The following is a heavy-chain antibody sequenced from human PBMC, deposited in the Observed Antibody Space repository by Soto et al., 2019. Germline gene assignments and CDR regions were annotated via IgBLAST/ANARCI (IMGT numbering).Heavy chain of an antibody. J-gene: IGHJ4*02. CDR3: ARAPDHYGGYVY. Sequence: SETLSLTCTVSGGSISSGGYYWSWIRQHPGKGLEWIGYIYYSGSTYYNPSLKSRVTISVDTSKNQFSLKLSSVTAADTAVYYCARAPDHYGGYVYWGQGTLVTVSS. CDR2: IYYSGST. D-gene: IGHD5-12*01. V-gene: IGHV4-31*03. CDR1: GGSISSGGYY.